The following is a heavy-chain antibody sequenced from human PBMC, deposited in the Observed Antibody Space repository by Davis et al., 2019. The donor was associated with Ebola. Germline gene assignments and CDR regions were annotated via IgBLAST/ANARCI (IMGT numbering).Heavy chain of an antibody. CDR2: ISANGESP. CDR1: GFTFDDYG. CDR3: ARDRLARFREFFTGQPVYYAMDV. J-gene: IGHJ6*02. V-gene: IGHV3-23*01. D-gene: IGHD3-10*01. Sequence: GESLKISCAASGFTFDDYGMSWVRQAPGKGLEWVSGISANGESPNYADSVKGRFTVSRDNSKNTMYLQMNSLTAEDTAVYYCARDRLARFREFFTGQPVYYAMDVWGQGTTVTVSS.